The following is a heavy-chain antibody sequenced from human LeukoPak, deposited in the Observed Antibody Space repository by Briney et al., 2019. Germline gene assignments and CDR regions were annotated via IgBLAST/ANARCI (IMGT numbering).Heavy chain of an antibody. J-gene: IGHJ4*02. CDR2: INPNSGGT. V-gene: IGHV1-2*02. CDR3: ARELMVRGVSLFDY. CDR1: GYTFTGYY. D-gene: IGHD3-10*01. Sequence: GASVKVSCKASGYTFTGYYMHWVRQAPGQGLEWMGWINPNSGGTNYAQKFQGRVTMTRDTSISTAYMELSRLRSDDTAVYYCARELMVRGVSLFDYWGQGTLVTVSS.